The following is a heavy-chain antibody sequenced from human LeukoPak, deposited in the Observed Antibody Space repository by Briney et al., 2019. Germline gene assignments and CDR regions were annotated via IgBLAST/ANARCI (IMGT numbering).Heavy chain of an antibody. J-gene: IGHJ6*03. Sequence: SETLSLTCTVSGGSISSSSYYWGWIRQPPGKGLEWIGSIYYSGTTYYNPSLKSRVTLSVDTSKNQFSLKLSSVTAADTAVYYCARLVLDYYYYYMDVWGKGTTVTISS. CDR3: ARLVLDYYYYYMDV. CDR1: GGSISSSSYY. CDR2: IYYSGTT. V-gene: IGHV4-39*01.